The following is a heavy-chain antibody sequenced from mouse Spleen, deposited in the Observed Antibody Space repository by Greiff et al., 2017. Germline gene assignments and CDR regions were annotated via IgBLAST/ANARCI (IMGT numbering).Heavy chain of an antibody. D-gene: IGHD2-3*01. V-gene: IGHV5-6*01. J-gene: IGHJ2*01. CDR3: ARLDDGYYVDFDY. Sequence: EVQGVESGGDLVKPGGSLKLSCAASGFTFSSYGMSWVRQTPDKRLEWVATISSGGSYTYYPDSVKGRFTISRDNAKNTLYLQMSSLKSEDTAMYYCARLDDGYYVDFDYWGQGTTLTVSS. CDR2: ISSGGSYT. CDR1: GFTFSSYG.